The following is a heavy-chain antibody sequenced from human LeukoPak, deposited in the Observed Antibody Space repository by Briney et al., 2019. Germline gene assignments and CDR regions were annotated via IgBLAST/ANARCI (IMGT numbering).Heavy chain of an antibody. D-gene: IGHD4-17*01. CDR3: ARFYGDHKNWFDP. J-gene: IGHJ5*02. V-gene: IGHV4-30-2*01. CDR1: GGSISSGGYS. Sequence: SQTLSLTCAVSGGSISSGGYSWSWIRQPPGKGLERIGYIYHSGSTYYNPSLKSRVTISVDRSKNQSSLKLSSVTAADTAVYYCARFYGDHKNWFDPWGQGTLVTVSS. CDR2: IYHSGST.